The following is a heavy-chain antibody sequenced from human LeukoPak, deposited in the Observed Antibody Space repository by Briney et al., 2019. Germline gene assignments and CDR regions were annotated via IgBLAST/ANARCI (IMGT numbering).Heavy chain of an antibody. CDR2: IKSDGRST. D-gene: IGHD1-26*01. V-gene: IGHV3-74*03. CDR3: GGGGYLLDY. J-gene: IGHJ4*02. CDR1: KGTFRTDW. Sequence: PGGSLRLSCAASKGTFRTDWMNWVRQAPGKGLVWVSRIKSDGRSTMYADSVKGRFTISRDNTKNMVYLQMNSLRAEDTAVYYCGGGGYLLDYWGQGTLVTVSS.